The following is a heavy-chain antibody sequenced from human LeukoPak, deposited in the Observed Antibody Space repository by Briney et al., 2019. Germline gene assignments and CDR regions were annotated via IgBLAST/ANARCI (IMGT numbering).Heavy chain of an antibody. Sequence: GGSLRLSCAASGFTFRSYSMNWVRQAPGKGLEWVSYISSSSSTIYYADSVKGRFTISRDNAKNSLYLQMNSLRAEDTAVYYCARDHYGDYEYYYYMDVWGKGTTVTVSS. D-gene: IGHD4-17*01. V-gene: IGHV3-48*04. CDR2: ISSSSSTI. CDR1: GFTFRSYS. CDR3: ARDHYGDYEYYYYMDV. J-gene: IGHJ6*03.